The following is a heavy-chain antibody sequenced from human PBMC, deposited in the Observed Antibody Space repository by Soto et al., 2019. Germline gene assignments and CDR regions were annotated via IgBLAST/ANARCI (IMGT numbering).Heavy chain of an antibody. CDR3: ARDPANSYGYDY. V-gene: IGHV4-30-4*01. CDR2: IYYSGSN. Sequence: QVQLQESGPGLVKHSQNLSLTCTVSGGSISSGDYYWSWIRQPPGKGLEWIGYIYYSGSNYYNPSLKIRVTISVDTSKNHFSLKPSSVTAADTAVYHCARDPANSYGYDYWGQGTLVTVSS. J-gene: IGHJ4*02. D-gene: IGHD5-18*01. CDR1: GGSISSGDYY.